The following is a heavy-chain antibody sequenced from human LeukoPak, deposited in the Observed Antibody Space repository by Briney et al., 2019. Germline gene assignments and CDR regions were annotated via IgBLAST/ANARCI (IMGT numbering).Heavy chain of an antibody. Sequence: ASVKVSCKISGHTLKELSIHWVRQAPVKGLEWMGGFDTQEGETIFAQNFQGRVTMTEDTSSDTAYMELSSLTSEDTAVYYCATPPVWFGEFMSGNSILGYFQDWGQGTLVTVSS. CDR1: GHTLKELS. D-gene: IGHD3-10*01. V-gene: IGHV1-24*01. CDR2: FDTQEGET. J-gene: IGHJ1*01. CDR3: ATPPVWFGEFMSGNSILGYFQD.